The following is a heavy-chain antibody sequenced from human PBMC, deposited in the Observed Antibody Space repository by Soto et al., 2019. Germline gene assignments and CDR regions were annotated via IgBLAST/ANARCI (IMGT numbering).Heavy chain of an antibody. Sequence: QVQLVQSGGEVKKPGASVKVSCKASGYTFPSFAFNWVRQAPGQGLEWMGWITAYNGDTKYVPKFQGRVTMTTDTSTSTSYMELRSLRSDDTAVYYGAGFLQGSPGYFDYWGQGTLVTVSS. CDR1: GYTFPSFA. V-gene: IGHV1-18*01. CDR3: AGFLQGSPGYFDY. CDR2: ITAYNGDT. J-gene: IGHJ4*02. D-gene: IGHD2-15*01.